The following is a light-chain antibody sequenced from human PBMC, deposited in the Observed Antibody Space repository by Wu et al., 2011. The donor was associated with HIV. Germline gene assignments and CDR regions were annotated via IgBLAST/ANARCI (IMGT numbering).Light chain of an antibody. J-gene: IGKJ5*01. CDR3: QQYGXSPPRIT. CDR1: QSVSSSY. Sequence: EIVLTQSPGTLSLSPGERATLSCRASQSVSSSYLAWYQQKPGQAPRLLIYGASSRATGIPDRFSGSGSGTDFTLTISRLEPEDFAVYYCQQYGXSPPRITFGQGTRLEIK. V-gene: IGKV3-20*01. CDR2: GAS.